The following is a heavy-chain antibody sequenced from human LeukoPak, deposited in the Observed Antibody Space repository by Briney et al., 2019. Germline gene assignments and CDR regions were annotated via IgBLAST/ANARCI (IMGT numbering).Heavy chain of an antibody. Sequence: GGSLRLSCAASGFTFSSYSMNWVRQAPGKGLEWVSYISSSSSTIYYADSVKGRFTISRDNAKNSLYLQMNSLRAEDTAVYYCARGYNWNPASAFDIWGQGTMVTVSS. V-gene: IGHV3-48*01. D-gene: IGHD1-20*01. CDR1: GFTFSSYS. J-gene: IGHJ3*02. CDR3: ARGYNWNPASAFDI. CDR2: ISSSSSTI.